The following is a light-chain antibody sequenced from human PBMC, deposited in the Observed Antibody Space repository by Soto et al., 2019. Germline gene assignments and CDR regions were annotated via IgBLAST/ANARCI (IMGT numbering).Light chain of an antibody. J-gene: IGLJ1*01. CDR3: NSYAGRDYFV. Sequence: QSALTQPPSASGSPGQSVTISCTGTSSDVGGYNYVSWYQQHPGKAPKLIIYEVTKRPSGVPDRFSGSKSGNTASLTVSGLHAEDEADYYCNSYAGRDYFVFGTGTKVTVL. CDR2: EVT. V-gene: IGLV2-8*01. CDR1: SSDVGGYNY.